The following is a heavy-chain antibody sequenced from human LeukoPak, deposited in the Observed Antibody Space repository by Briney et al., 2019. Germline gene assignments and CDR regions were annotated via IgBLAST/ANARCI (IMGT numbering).Heavy chain of an antibody. J-gene: IGHJ5*02. D-gene: IGHD2-15*01. V-gene: IGHV1-18*01. CDR3: ARDRSRGYCSGGSCYENWFDP. Sequence: ASVKVSCKASGYTFTSYGISWVRQAPGQGLEWMGWISAYNGNTNYAQKLQGRVTMTTDTSTSTAYMELRSLRSDDTAVYYCARDRSRGYCSGGSCYENWFDPWGQGTLVTVSS. CDR2: ISAYNGNT. CDR1: GYTFTSYG.